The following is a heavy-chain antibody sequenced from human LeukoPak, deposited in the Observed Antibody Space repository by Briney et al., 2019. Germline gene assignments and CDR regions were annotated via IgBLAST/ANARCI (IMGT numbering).Heavy chain of an antibody. CDR2: ISYSGST. V-gene: IGHV4-59*08. CDR1: GGSISTYY. J-gene: IGHJ4*02. D-gene: IGHD1/OR15-1a*01. CDR3: ARSIIGTRSKFDY. Sequence: MASETLSLTCTVSGGSISTYYWSWIRQPLGKGLEWIGYISYSGSTNYNPSLKSRVTISLDTSKNQFALKLSSVTAADTAVYYCARSIIGTRSKFDYWGQGTLVTVSS.